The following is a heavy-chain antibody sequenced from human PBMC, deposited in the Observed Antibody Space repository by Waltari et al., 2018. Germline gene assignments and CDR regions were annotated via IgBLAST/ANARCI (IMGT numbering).Heavy chain of an antibody. D-gene: IGHD6-13*01. CDR1: GGSFSGYY. CDR2: INHSGSN. Sequence: QVQLQQWGAGLLKPSETLSLTCAVYGGSFSGYYWSWIRQPPGKGLEWIGEINHSGSNNYNPALKSRVNISVDTSKNQFSLKLSSVTAADTAVYYCARMGSSWYYFDYWGQGTLVTVSS. V-gene: IGHV4-34*01. CDR3: ARMGSSWYYFDY. J-gene: IGHJ4*02.